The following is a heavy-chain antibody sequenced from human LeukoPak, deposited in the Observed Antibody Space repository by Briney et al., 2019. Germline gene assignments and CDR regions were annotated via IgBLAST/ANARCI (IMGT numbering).Heavy chain of an antibody. V-gene: IGHV3-7*01. CDR1: GFTFSSYW. CDR2: IKQDGSEK. J-gene: IGHJ3*02. Sequence: GGSLRLSCAASGFTFSSYWMSWVRQAPGKGLEWVANIKQDGSEKYYVDSVKGRFTISRDNAKNSLYLQMNSLRAEDTAVYYCARVMSVVISLDAFDIWGQGTMVTVSS. CDR3: ARVMSVVISLDAFDI. D-gene: IGHD3-22*01.